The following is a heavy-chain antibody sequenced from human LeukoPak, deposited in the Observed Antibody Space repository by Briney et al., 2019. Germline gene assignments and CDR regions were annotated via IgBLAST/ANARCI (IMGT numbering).Heavy chain of an antibody. CDR1: GFTFSSYE. CDR3: ARVRVATIIYYYYMDV. J-gene: IGHJ6*03. CDR2: ISSSGSTI. D-gene: IGHD5-12*01. Sequence: PGGSLRLSCAASGFTFSSYEMNWVRQAPGKGLEWVSYISSSGSTIYYADSVKGRFTISRDNAKNSLYLQMNSLRAEDTAVYYCARVRVATIIYYYYMDVWGKGTTVTVSS. V-gene: IGHV3-48*03.